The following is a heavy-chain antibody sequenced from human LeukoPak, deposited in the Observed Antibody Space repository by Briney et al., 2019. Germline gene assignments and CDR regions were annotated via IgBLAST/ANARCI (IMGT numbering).Heavy chain of an antibody. Sequence: SETLSLTCSVSGDSISSTGRYCFWDWIRQPPGKGLEWIGTIYHSGTTYYTPALKSRVALSVDTSRNQFSLRLTSVTAADTAVYYCPRRLGVETYFHYWGQGILVTVSS. CDR1: GDSISSTGRYCF. CDR3: PRRLGVETYFHY. V-gene: IGHV4-39*01. D-gene: IGHD3-10*01. J-gene: IGHJ4*02. CDR2: IYHSGTT.